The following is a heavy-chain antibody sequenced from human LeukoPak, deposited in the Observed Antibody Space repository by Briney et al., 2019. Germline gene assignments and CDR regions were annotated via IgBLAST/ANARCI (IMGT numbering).Heavy chain of an antibody. J-gene: IGHJ4*02. CDR3: TKEGGPMSATTERYSFDH. CDR2: IKQDGSEK. D-gene: IGHD4-17*01. Sequence: GGSLRLSCAASGFTFSSYWMSWVRQAPGKGLEWVANIKQDGSEKYYVDSVKGRFTISRDNAKNSLYLQMNSLRADDTAVYYCTKEGGPMSATTERYSFDHWGRGTLVTVSS. V-gene: IGHV3-7*01. CDR1: GFTFSSYW.